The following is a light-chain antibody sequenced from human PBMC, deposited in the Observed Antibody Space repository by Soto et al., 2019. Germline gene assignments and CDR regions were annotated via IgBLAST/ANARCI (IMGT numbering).Light chain of an antibody. Sequence: QSVLTQPASVSGSPGQSITISCTGTSSDVGSYNLVSWYQQHPGKAPKLMIYEVSKRPSGVSNRFSGSKSGNTASLTISGLQAEDEADYYCCSYASSSTPEVFGGGTKLTVL. CDR2: EVS. CDR3: CSYASSSTPEV. V-gene: IGLV2-23*02. CDR1: SSDVGSYNL. J-gene: IGLJ2*01.